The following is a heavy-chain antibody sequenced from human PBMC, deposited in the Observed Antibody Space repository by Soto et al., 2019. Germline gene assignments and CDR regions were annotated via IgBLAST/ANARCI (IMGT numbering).Heavy chain of an antibody. CDR2: LYWDDDK. J-gene: IGHJ6*02. V-gene: IGHV2-5*02. D-gene: IGHD2-15*01. Sequence: QITLKESGPTLVKPTQTLTLTCTFSGFSLSTSGVGVGWIRQPPGKVLECLALLYWDDDKRYSPSLKSRLTITKDSSKNQLVLTLTNMDPVDKATYHCAHICSGGGCYPNYDYDRDVWGQGNTVTVS. CDR1: GFSLSTSGVG. CDR3: AHICSGGGCYPNYDYDRDV.